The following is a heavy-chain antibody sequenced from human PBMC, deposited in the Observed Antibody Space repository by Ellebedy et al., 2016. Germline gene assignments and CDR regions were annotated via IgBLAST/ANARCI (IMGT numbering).Heavy chain of an antibody. CDR3: AKDYYYYYGMDV. J-gene: IGHJ6*02. Sequence: ASVKVSXKASGYTFTSYDINWVRQATGQGLEWMGWMNPNSGNTGYAQKFQGRVTMTRNTSISTAYMELSSLRSEDTAVYYCAKDYYYYYGMDVWGQGTTVTVSS. CDR2: MNPNSGNT. V-gene: IGHV1-8*01. CDR1: GYTFTSYD.